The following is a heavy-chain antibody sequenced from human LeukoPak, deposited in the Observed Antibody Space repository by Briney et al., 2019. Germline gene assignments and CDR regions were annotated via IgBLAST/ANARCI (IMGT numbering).Heavy chain of an antibody. CDR3: AKLGRVVPAATVAY. J-gene: IGHJ4*02. Sequence: PGGSLRLSCAASGFTFSSSAMSWVRQAPGKGLKWVSAISSTGGSTYYAGSVKGRFTISRDNSKNTLYLRMNSLRAEDTAVFYCAKLGRVVPAATVAYWGQGTLVTVSS. CDR2: ISSTGGST. V-gene: IGHV3-23*01. CDR1: GFTFSSSA. D-gene: IGHD2-2*01.